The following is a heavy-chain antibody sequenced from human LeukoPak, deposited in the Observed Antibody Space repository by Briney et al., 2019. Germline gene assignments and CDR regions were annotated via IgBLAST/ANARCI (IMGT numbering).Heavy chain of an antibody. CDR2: INHSGST. CDR3: ARGATKKFDY. Sequence: SETLSLTRAVYGGSFSGYYWSWIRQPPGKGLEWIGEINHSGSTNYNPSLKSRVTISVDTSKNQFSLKLSSVTAADTAVYYCARGATKKFDYWGQGTLVTVSS. CDR1: GGSFSGYY. V-gene: IGHV4-34*01. J-gene: IGHJ4*02. D-gene: IGHD1-26*01.